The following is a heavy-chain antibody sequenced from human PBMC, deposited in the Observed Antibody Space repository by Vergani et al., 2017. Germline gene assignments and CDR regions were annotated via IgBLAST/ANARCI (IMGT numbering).Heavy chain of an antibody. Sequence: VQLVESGGGVVQPGRSLRLSCAASGFTSAGYAMHWVRQAPGKGLEWVSGISWNSNSIGYADSVKGRFTISRDNAKNSLYLQMNRLRAEDTALYYCAKDLVTSSGGGWFDPWGQGTLVTVSS. CDR1: GFTSAGYA. CDR3: AKDLVTSSGGGWFDP. CDR2: ISWNSNSI. D-gene: IGHD6-6*01. J-gene: IGHJ5*02. V-gene: IGHV3-9*02.